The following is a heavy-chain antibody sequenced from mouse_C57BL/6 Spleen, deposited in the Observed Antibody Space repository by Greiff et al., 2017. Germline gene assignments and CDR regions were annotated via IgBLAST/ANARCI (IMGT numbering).Heavy chain of an antibody. CDR3: ARQNRDYFDY. J-gene: IGHJ2*01. V-gene: IGHV5-6*01. CDR1: GFTFSSYG. Sequence: EVQGVESGGDLVKPGGSLKLSCAASGFTFSSYGMSWVRQTPDKRLEWVATISSGGSYTYYPDSVKGRFTISRDNAKNTLYLQMSSLKSEDTAMYYCARQNRDYFDYWGQGTTLTVSS. CDR2: ISSGGSYT.